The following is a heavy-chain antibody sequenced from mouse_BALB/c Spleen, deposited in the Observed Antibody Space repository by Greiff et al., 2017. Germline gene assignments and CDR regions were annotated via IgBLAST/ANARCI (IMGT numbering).Heavy chain of an antibody. CDR2: IRSKSNNYAT. Sequence: EVKLVESGGGLVQPKGSLKLSCAASGFTFNTYAMNWVRQAPGKGLEWVARIRSKSNNYATYYADSVKDRFTISRDDSQSMLYLQMNNLKTEDTAMYYCVRHGDDYEYYAMDYWGQGTSVTVSS. J-gene: IGHJ4*01. D-gene: IGHD2-4*01. V-gene: IGHV10-1*02. CDR3: VRHGDDYEYYAMDY. CDR1: GFTFNTYA.